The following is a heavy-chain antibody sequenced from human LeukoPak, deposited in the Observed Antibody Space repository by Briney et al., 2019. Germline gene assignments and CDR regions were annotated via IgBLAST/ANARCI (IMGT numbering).Heavy chain of an antibody. V-gene: IGHV4-59*01. D-gene: IGHD6-25*01. J-gene: IGHJ4*02. CDR3: ARDPHTLWAAEVYFDY. CDR1: GDSISPYY. CDR2: IYYSGST. Sequence: PSETLSLTCTVSGDSISPYYWSWIRHPPGKGLEWIGYIYYSGSTNYNPSLKSRVTISVDTSKNQFSLKLSSVTAADTAVYYCARDPHTLWAAEVYFDYWGQGIMVIVSS.